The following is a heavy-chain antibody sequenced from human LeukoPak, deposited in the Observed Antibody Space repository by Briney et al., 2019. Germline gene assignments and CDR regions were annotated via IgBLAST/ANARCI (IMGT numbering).Heavy chain of an antibody. CDR3: VRIPNSANFPNWFDP. Sequence: NAGGSLRLSCAASGFTFSSYTMNWVRQAPGKGLEWISSMSGSSDIYYADSVRGRFPISRDNAKNSLFLQMNSLRADDTAVYYCVRIPNSANFPNWFDPWGQGTLVTVSS. J-gene: IGHJ5*02. CDR1: GFTFSSYT. CDR2: MSGSSDI. V-gene: IGHV3-21*01. D-gene: IGHD4/OR15-4a*01.